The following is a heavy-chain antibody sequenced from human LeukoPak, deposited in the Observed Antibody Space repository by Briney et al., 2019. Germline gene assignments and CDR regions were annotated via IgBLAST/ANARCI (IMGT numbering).Heavy chain of an antibody. J-gene: IGHJ6*03. D-gene: IGHD2-15*01. CDR1: GGTFSSYA. V-gene: IGHV1-69*05. Sequence: SVKVSCKASGGTFSSYAISWVRQAPGQGLEWMGRIIPIFGTANYAQKFQGRVTITTDESTSTAYMELSSLRSEDTAAYYCARDPVSGVVAATVYYYYMDVWGKGTTVAVSS. CDR3: ARDPVSGVVAATVYYYYMDV. CDR2: IIPIFGTA.